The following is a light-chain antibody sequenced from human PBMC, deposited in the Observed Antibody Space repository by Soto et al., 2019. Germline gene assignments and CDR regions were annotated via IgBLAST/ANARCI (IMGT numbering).Light chain of an antibody. V-gene: IGKV1-17*03. J-gene: IGKJ5*01. CDR1: QAIRNS. Sequence: DIPMTQSPSAMSASVGDRITITCRASQAIRNSLAWFQQKPGKVPERLIYAASTLESGVPSRFIGSGSGTEFTLTISSLQPEDFASYYCLQHESYPITFGQGTRLEIK. CDR2: AAS. CDR3: LQHESYPIT.